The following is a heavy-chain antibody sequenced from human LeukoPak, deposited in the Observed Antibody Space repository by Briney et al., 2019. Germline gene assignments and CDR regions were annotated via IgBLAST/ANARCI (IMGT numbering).Heavy chain of an antibody. CDR3: ARGQRHSSWYWNALDL. CDR1: GVYFGTHA. CDR2: MSGSGGIT. V-gene: IGHV3-23*01. D-gene: IGHD3-22*01. Sequence: GGSLRHSSADSGVYFGTHALTWVRQGLPKGLQWVSSMSGSGGITYFTSSAESRFTVTRDNSKYEMSPHMTSLRAEDTALYYWARGQRHSSWYWNALDLWGEGTMVTVPS. J-gene: IGHJ3*01.